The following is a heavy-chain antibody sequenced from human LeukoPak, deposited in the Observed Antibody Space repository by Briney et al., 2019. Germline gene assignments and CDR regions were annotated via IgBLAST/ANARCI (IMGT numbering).Heavy chain of an antibody. V-gene: IGHV4-59*01. D-gene: IGHD3-22*01. CDR1: DDSITMYY. J-gene: IGHJ3*02. CDR3: ARVEYYYDSSGYPNAFDI. Sequence: SETLSLTCSVSDDSITMYYWTWIRQPPGKGLEWIGYIYYSGSTNYNPSLKSRVTISVDTSKNQFSLKLSSVTAADTAVYYCARVEYYYDSSGYPNAFDIWGQGTMVTVSS. CDR2: IYYSGST.